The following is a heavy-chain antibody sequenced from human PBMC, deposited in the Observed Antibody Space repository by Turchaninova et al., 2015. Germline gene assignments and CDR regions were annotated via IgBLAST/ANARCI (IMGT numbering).Heavy chain of an antibody. CDR2: IYHSGST. CDR1: GSSLRNAFY. V-gene: IGHV4-38-2*02. D-gene: IGHD6-13*01. J-gene: IGHJ4*02. Sequence: QVQLQESGPGLVKPSETLSLTCGVSGSSLRNAFYWGWFRQPPGERLEWIGGIYHSGSTYYNPSLKSRVTVSIDTSKSQFSLKLTSVTAADTAVYYCAGDSGTWYRFDHWGRGTLVTVSS. CDR3: AGDSGTWYRFDH.